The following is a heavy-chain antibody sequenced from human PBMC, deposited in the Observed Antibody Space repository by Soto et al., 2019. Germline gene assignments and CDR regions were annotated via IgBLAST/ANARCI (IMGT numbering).Heavy chain of an antibody. D-gene: IGHD2-15*01. V-gene: IGHV3-23*01. Sequence: EVQLLESGGGLVQPGGSLRLSCAASGFTFSSYAMSWVRQAPGKGLEWVSAISGSGGSTYYADSVKGRFTISRDNSKNTMYLQMNSLRAEDTAVYYCAGPPHIVVVIAAPWGQGTLFTVSS. CDR1: GFTFSSYA. CDR2: ISGSGGST. CDR3: AGPPHIVVVIAAP. J-gene: IGHJ5*02.